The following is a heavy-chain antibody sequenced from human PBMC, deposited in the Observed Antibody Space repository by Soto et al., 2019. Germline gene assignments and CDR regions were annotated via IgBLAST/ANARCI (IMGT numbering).Heavy chain of an antibody. V-gene: IGHV4-34*01. CDR1: GGALSRCI. D-gene: IGHD2-15*01. J-gene: IGHJ4*02. CDR3: ARAGGVVAATPGDFDY. CDR2: INHSGST. Sequence: SETPCPPHAGSGGALSRCIWSLFRQPPEKGLEWIGEINHSGSTNYNPSLKSRVTISVDTSKNQFSLKLSSVTAADTAVYYCARAGGVVAATPGDFDYWGQGTLVTVSS.